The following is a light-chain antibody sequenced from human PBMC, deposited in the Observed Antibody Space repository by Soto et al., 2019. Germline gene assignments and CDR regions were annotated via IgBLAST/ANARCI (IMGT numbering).Light chain of an antibody. Sequence: SYELTQPPSVSVSPGQTASITCSGDNLGDKYACWYQQKPGQSPVLVIYQDSKRPSGIPERFSGSNSGNTATLTLSGTQAMDEADYYCQAWDSSVVFGGGTKLTVL. CDR2: QDS. CDR1: NLGDKY. CDR3: QAWDSSVV. V-gene: IGLV3-1*01. J-gene: IGLJ2*01.